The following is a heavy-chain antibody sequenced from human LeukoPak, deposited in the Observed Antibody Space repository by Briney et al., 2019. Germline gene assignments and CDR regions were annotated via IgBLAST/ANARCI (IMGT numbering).Heavy chain of an antibody. CDR2: INRDGRST. CDR1: GFTFSSDW. Sequence: GGSLRLSCAASGFTFSSDWMHWVRQAPGKGLVWISRINRDGRSTTYADSVKGRFTISRDNAKNTLYLQMNSLRAEDTAVYYCARHPYDILTGPSFDYWGQGTLVTVSS. CDR3: ARHPYDILTGPSFDY. D-gene: IGHD3-9*01. J-gene: IGHJ4*02. V-gene: IGHV3-74*01.